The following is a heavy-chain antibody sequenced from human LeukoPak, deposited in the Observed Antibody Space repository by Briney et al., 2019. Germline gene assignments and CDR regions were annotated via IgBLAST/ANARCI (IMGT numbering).Heavy chain of an antibody. J-gene: IGHJ6*04. V-gene: IGHV3-74*01. CDR2: MNSDGSGT. D-gene: IGHD1-26*01. CDR3: AREHSGTYCVYMDV. CDR1: GLTLSNYW. Sequence: PGGSLRLFCAALGLTLSNYWMHWVRQAPGKGLVWVSRMNSDGSGTSYADSVKGRFTISRDNAKNTLYLQMNSLRAEDTAVYYCAREHSGTYCVYMDVWGKGTTVTVSS.